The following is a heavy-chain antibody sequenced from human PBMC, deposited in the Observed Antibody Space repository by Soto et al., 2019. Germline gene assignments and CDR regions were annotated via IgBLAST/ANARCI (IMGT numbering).Heavy chain of an antibody. D-gene: IGHD2-21*02. CDR1: GFTFSNYG. CDR2: ISYDGTYK. J-gene: IGHJ6*02. V-gene: IGHV3-30*03. CDR3: ARESSYCSGDSCSSNDFYYGLDV. Sequence: QAQLVESGGGVVQPGGPLRLSCAASGFTFSNYGIHWVRQAPGEGLEWVAVISYDGTYKDYAESVQGRLTIARDNPKNPLYLEASSLTQEDTAVYFCARESSYCSGDSCSSNDFYYGLDVWGQGTTVIVSS.